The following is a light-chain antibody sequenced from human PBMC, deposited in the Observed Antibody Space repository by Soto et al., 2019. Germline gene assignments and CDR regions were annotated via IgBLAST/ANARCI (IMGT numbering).Light chain of an antibody. CDR1: SSDVGGYNY. CDR3: NSYAGTNNLV. V-gene: IGLV2-8*01. CDR2: EVS. J-gene: IGLJ2*01. Sequence: QSALTQPPSASGSPGQSVTISCTGTSSDVGGYNYVSWYQQHPGKAPKLMIYEVSERPSGVPDRFSGSKSGNTASLPVSGLQAEDEADYYCNSYAGTNNLVFGGGTKLTVL.